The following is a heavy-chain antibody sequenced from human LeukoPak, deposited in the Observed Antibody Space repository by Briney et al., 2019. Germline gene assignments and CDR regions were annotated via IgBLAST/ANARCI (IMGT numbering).Heavy chain of an antibody. V-gene: IGHV4-34*01. CDR2: INYSGST. Sequence: SETLSLTCAVYGGSFSGYYWSWIRQPPGKGLEWFGEINYSGSTNDNPSLQRRGTTTVDTSKNKFSLKLSSVTAADTAVYYCARDTWRGAAGSGLGVLPSLDYWGQGTLVTVSS. CDR3: ARDTWRGAAGSGLGVLPSLDY. D-gene: IGHD6-13*01. J-gene: IGHJ4*02. CDR1: GGSFSGYY.